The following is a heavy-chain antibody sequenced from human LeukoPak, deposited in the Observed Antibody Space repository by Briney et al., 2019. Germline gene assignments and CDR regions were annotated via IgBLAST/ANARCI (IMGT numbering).Heavy chain of an antibody. CDR3: ARVRRGYDFWSGYFVFDY. D-gene: IGHD3-3*01. Sequence: GESLKISCKGSGYSFTSYWIGWVRQMPGKGLEWMGIIYPGDSGTRYSPSFQGQVTISADKSISTAYLQWSSLKASDTAMYYCARVRRGYDFWSGYFVFDYWGQGTLVTVSS. J-gene: IGHJ4*02. CDR1: GYSFTSYW. CDR2: IYPGDSGT. V-gene: IGHV5-51*01.